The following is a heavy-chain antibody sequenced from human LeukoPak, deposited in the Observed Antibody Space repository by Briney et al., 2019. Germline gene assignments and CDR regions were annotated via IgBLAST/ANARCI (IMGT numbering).Heavy chain of an antibody. CDR3: ARLGAYYGSGSGRFDY. CDR2: IYYSGST. CDR1: GGSISSSSYY. D-gene: IGHD3-10*01. V-gene: IGHV4-39*01. Sequence: SETLSLTCTVSGGSISSSSYYWGWIRQPPGKGLEWIGSIYYSGSTYYNPSLKSRVTISVDTSKNQFSLKLSSVTAADTAVYYSARLGAYYGSGSGRFDYWGQGTLVTVSS. J-gene: IGHJ4*02.